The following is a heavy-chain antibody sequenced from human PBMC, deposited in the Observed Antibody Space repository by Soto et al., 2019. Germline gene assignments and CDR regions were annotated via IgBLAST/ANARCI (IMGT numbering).Heavy chain of an antibody. Sequence: SGPTLVNPTQTLTLTCTFSGFSFTTAGVAVGWIRQTPGGALEWLTLIYYNDDRRFSPSLKTRLTITGDTSKNQVVLSLTNVDPGDTATYLCQNSDGGSEIIYFDFWGQGIPVTVSS. CDR2: IYYNDDR. V-gene: IGHV2-5*01. CDR1: GFSFTTAGVA. D-gene: IGHD2-15*01. CDR3: QNSDGGSEIIYFDF. J-gene: IGHJ4*02.